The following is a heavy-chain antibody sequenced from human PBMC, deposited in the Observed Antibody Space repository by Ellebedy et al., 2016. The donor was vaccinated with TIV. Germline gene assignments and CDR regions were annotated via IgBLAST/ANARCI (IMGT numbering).Heavy chain of an antibody. V-gene: IGHV4-4*07. J-gene: IGHJ4*02. D-gene: IGHD4-23*01. CDR3: ARDRVVRGYDSGGFDY. CDR2: IYTSGST. CDR1: GGSISSYY. Sequence: MPSETLSLTCTVSGGSISSYYWSWIRQPAGKGLEWIGRIYTSGSTNYNPSLKSRLTMSVDTSKNQFSLKLSSVTAADTAVYYCARDRVVRGYDSGGFDYWGQGTLVTVSS.